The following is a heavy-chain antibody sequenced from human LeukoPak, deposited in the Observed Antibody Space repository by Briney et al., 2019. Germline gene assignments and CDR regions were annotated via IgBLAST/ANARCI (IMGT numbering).Heavy chain of an antibody. V-gene: IGHV3-7*04. CDR3: VKDGAGSDFSLDH. J-gene: IGHJ4*02. Sequence: GGSLRLSCVASGFEFRHYYTSWVRQAPGKGLEWLGDIRPDESNIYKEDVVRGRFTISRDNARNSLILQMTGLKDEDTAIYYCVKDGAGSDFSLDHWGQGTLVTVSS. D-gene: IGHD1-26*01. CDR2: IRPDESNI. CDR1: GFEFRHYY.